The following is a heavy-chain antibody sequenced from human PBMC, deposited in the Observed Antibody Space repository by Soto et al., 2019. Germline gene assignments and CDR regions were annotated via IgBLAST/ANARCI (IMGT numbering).Heavy chain of an antibody. D-gene: IGHD6-13*01. CDR2: ISWNSGSI. J-gene: IGHJ1*01. CDR3: AKDGARNGAALYFQH. V-gene: IGHV3-9*01. CDR1: GFTFDDYA. Sequence: GGSLRLSCAASGFTFDDYAMHWVRQAPGKGLEWVSGISWNSGSIGYADSVKGRFTISRDNAKNSLYLQMNSLRAEDTALYYCAKDGARNGAALYFQHWGQGTLVTVSS.